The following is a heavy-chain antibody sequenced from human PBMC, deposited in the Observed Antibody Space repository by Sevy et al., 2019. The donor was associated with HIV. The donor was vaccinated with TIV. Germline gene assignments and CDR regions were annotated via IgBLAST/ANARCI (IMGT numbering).Heavy chain of an antibody. J-gene: IGHJ4*02. V-gene: IGHV4-38-2*01. Sequence: SETLSLTCAVSGYSINTGYHWVWIRQPPGKGLEWMASIYHGGNIHYNPSLKSRVTISVDTSKNQFSLRLSSVTAADTAVYFCARAMDYSGWGRHFDYWGQGTLVTVSS. CDR3: ARAMDYSGWGRHFDY. CDR2: IYHGGNI. D-gene: IGHD3-10*01. CDR1: GYSINTGYH.